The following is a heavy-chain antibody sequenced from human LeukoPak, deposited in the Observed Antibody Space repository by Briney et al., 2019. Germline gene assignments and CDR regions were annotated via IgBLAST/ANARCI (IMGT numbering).Heavy chain of an antibody. CDR3: ATNKEGKSLDY. V-gene: IGHV1-2*02. Sequence: ASVKVSCKASGYTFTIHWVRQDSGQGLEWMAWMNPNRGDTTYAQKFQGRVTMTRDTSISTAHMELSRLRFDDTAVYYCATNKEGKSLDYWGQGTLVTVSS. CDR2: MNPNRGDT. J-gene: IGHJ4*02. CDR1: GYTFT.